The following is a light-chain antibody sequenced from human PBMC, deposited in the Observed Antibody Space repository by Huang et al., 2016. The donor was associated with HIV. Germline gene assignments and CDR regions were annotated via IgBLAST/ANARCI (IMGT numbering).Light chain of an antibody. V-gene: IGKV3-11*01. J-gene: IGKJ4*01. CDR1: QGVSNY. CDR3: QQRSDWPLT. CDR2: DGS. Sequence: IVLTQSPATLSLSPGERATLSCRASQGVSNYLAWYQHKPGQAPRHLIYDGSNRATGIPTRFSGSGSGTDFTLTISNLEPEDFAVYYCQQRSDWPLTFGGGTTVEIK.